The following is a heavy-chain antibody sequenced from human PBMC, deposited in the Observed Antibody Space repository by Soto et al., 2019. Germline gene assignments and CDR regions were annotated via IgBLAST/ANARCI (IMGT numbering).Heavy chain of an antibody. V-gene: IGHV3-49*04. J-gene: IGHJ4*02. D-gene: IGHD1-26*01. Sequence: PGGSLRLSCAGSGFPFGDFAINWGLQSPVKALECVGRIRNQRYQEATEYAPAVKVRCTISTDTSNCIGYLQMKCLYSAESAVYYCSGPESADTAYFSLYWGQGGPVTVS. CDR2: IRNQRYQEAT. CDR1: GFPFGDFA. CDR3: SGPESADTAYFSLY.